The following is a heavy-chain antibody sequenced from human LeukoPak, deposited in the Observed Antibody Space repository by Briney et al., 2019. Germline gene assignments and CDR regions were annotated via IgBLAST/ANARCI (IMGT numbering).Heavy chain of an antibody. Sequence: PGGSLRLSCAASGFTFSDYYMRWIRQAPGKGLEWISYISNTGSTIYYADSVKGRFTISRDNAKNSVYLQMNSLRAEDTAVYYCAREGLPGGSCDYWGQGTLVTVSS. CDR1: GFTFSDYY. D-gene: IGHD2-15*01. CDR2: ISNTGSTI. V-gene: IGHV3-11*01. J-gene: IGHJ4*02. CDR3: AREGLPGGSCDY.